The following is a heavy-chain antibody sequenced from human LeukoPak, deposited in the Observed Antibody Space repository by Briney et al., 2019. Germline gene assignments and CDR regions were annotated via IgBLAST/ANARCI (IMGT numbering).Heavy chain of an antibody. V-gene: IGHV3-30*02. J-gene: IGHJ4*02. D-gene: IGHD3-10*01. CDR2: IRYDGSNK. CDR3: AREGRGLLWFGEFFDY. Sequence: GGSLRLSCAASGFTFSSYGMHWVRQAPGKGLEWVAFIRYDGSNKYYADSVKGRFTISRDNAKNSLYLQMNSLRAEDTAVYYCAREGRGLLWFGEFFDYWGQGTLVTVSS. CDR1: GFTFSSYG.